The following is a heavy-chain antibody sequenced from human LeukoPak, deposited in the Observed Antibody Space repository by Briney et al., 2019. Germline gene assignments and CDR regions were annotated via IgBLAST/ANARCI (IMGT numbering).Heavy chain of an antibody. CDR3: ARSRYDSGTYALEE. V-gene: IGHV4-39*01. CDR2: ISYGGST. Sequence: SETLSLTCSVSGASVSSTTYYWGWIRQPPGKGLEWIGSISYGGSTYYNPSLKSRLTISVDTSKNQFSLELSSVTAADTAVYFCARSRYDSGTYALEEWGQGTLVTVSS. J-gene: IGHJ4*02. D-gene: IGHD3-10*01. CDR1: GASVSSTTYY.